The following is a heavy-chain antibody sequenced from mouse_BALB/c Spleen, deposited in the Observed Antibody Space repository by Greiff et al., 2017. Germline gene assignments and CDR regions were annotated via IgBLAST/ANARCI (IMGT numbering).Heavy chain of an antibody. CDR1: GYTFTSYV. Sequence: EVQLKESGPELVKPGASVKMSCKASGYTFTSYVMHWVKQKPGQGLEWIGYINPYNDGTKYNEKFKGKATLTSDKSSSTAYMELSSLTSEDSAVYYCARSLITTVVATRMDYWGQGTSVTVSS. CDR3: ARSLITTVVATRMDY. CDR2: INPYNDGT. D-gene: IGHD1-1*01. J-gene: IGHJ4*01. V-gene: IGHV1-14*01.